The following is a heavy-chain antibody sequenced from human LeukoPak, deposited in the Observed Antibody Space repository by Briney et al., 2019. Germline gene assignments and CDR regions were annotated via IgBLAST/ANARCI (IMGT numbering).Heavy chain of an antibody. CDR3: AADRHSGSYFAFDI. Sequence: ASVKVSCKASGFTFTSSAMQWVRQARGQRLEWIGWIVVGSGNTSYAQKFQERVTITRDMSTSTAYMELSSLRSEDTAVYYCAADRHSGSYFAFDIWGQGTMVTVSS. J-gene: IGHJ3*02. D-gene: IGHD1-26*01. CDR1: GFTFTSSA. V-gene: IGHV1-58*02. CDR2: IVVGSGNT.